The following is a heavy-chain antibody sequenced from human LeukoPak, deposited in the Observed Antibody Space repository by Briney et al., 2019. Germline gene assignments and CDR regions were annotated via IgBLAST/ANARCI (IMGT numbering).Heavy chain of an antibody. CDR1: GFSISSSNM. CDR3: ARDVGYCSSNSCWKYNWFDP. V-gene: IGHV4-4*02. CDR2: IYHSGST. D-gene: IGHD2-2*03. J-gene: IGHJ5*02. Sequence: SETLCLTCAVSGFSISSSNMWRWVRQPPGKVLEGIGVIYHSGSTNYNPSLKSRVTISVDKSKNQFSLKLGSVTAADTAVSYCARDVGYCSSNSCWKYNWFDPWGQGTLVTVSS.